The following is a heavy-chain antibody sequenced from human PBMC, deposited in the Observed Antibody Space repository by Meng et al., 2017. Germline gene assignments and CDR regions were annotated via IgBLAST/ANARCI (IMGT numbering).Heavy chain of an antibody. CDR1: GFTFSSYA. CDR2: ISYDGSNK. J-gene: IGHJ4*02. V-gene: IGHV3-30*04. CDR3: ARVWAFERYSYGYDPDDY. D-gene: IGHD5-18*01. Sequence: LSLTCAASGFTFSSYAMHWVRQAPGKGLEWVAVISYDGSNKYYADSVKGRFTISRDNSKNTLYLQMNSLRAEDTAVYYCARVWAFERYSYGYDPDDYWGQGPLVTVSS.